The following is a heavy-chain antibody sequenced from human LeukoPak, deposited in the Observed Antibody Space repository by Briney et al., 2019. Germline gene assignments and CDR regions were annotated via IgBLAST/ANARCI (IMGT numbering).Heavy chain of an antibody. CDR3: ARYAPSRETFYLDY. CDR1: VVSISSDY. Sequence: SETLSLTCTVSVVSISSDYWSCIRQPPRKGLEWIGYIYYSGSTNYNPSLESRVTMSLDTSKTQFSLNLRSVTAADTAVYYCARYAPSRETFYLDYWGQGTLVTVSS. J-gene: IGHJ4*02. V-gene: IGHV4-59*01. CDR2: IYYSGST.